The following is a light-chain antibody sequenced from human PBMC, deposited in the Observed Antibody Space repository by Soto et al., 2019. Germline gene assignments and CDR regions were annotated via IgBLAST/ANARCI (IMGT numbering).Light chain of an antibody. CDR3: STYTTGRTLV. J-gene: IGLJ1*01. CDR1: SSDVGDYKY. Sequence: QSALTQPASVSGSPGQSITISCTGTSSDVGDYKYVSWYQRHPGKAPKALIDEVSNRPSGVSNRFSGSKSGNTASLSISGLQDEDDADYYCSTYTTGRTLVFGPGTKLTVL. CDR2: EVS. V-gene: IGLV2-14*01.